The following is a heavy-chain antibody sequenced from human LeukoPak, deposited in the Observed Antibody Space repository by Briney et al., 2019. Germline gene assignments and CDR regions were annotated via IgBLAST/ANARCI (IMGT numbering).Heavy chain of an antibody. V-gene: IGHV3-21*01. J-gene: IGHJ4*02. CDR1: GFTFSSYS. CDR2: ISSSSSYI. D-gene: IGHD3-22*01. CDR3: ARVSMIVVVNDY. Sequence: GGTLTLSCAASGFTFSSYSMNWLRQAPGKGLEWVSSISSSSSYIYYADSVKGGFTISRDNAKNSLYLQMNSLGAEDTAVYYCARVSMIVVVNDYWGQGTLVTVSS.